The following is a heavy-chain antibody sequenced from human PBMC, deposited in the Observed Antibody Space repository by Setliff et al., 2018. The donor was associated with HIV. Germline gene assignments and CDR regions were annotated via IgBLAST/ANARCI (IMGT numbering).Heavy chain of an antibody. D-gene: IGHD3-22*01. Sequence: ASVKVSCKASGYTFTSYAMHWVRQAPGQGLEWMGWMNPNSGNTGYAQKFQGRVTITRNTSISTAYMELSSLRAEDTAVYYCARGYYDSRGYYYPFDYWGQGTLVTVSS. CDR3: ARGYYDSRGYYYPFDY. CDR2: MNPNSGNT. J-gene: IGHJ4*02. CDR1: GYTFTSYA. V-gene: IGHV1-8*03.